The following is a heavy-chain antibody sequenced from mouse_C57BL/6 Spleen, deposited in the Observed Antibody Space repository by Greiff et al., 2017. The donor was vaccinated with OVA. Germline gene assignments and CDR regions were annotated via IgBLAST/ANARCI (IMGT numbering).Heavy chain of an antibody. V-gene: IGHV5-17*01. CDR1: GFTFSDYG. CDR2: ISSGSSTI. D-gene: IGHD1-1*01. J-gene: IGHJ4*01. Sequence: EVQGVESGGGLVKPGGSLKLSCAASGFTFSDYGMHWVRQAPEKGLEWVAYISSGSSTIYYADTVKGRFTISRDNAKNTLFLQMTSQRSEDTAMYYCARVRNYGSSSGPYYAMDYWGQGASVTVSS. CDR3: ARVRNYGSSSGPYYAMDY.